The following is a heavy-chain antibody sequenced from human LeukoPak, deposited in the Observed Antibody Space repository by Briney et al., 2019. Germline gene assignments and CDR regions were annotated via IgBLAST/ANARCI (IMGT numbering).Heavy chain of an antibody. D-gene: IGHD4-11*01. Sequence: SETLSLTCGVSGYSLSSGYYWGWIRPPPGKGLEWIGNIYYTGSTYYNPSLKSRVTISIDTSKNQFSLKLTSVTAADTAVYYCGREVGYSNYDSHWGQGTLVTVSS. CDR1: GYSLSSGYY. J-gene: IGHJ4*02. V-gene: IGHV4-38-2*02. CDR3: GREVGYSNYDSH. CDR2: IYYTGST.